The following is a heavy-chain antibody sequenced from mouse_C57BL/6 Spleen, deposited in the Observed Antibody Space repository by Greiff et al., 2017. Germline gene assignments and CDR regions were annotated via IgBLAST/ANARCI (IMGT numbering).Heavy chain of an antibody. Sequence: VKLVASGAELVKPGASVKISCKASGYAFSSYWMNWVKQRPGKGLAWIGQIYPGDGDTNYNGKFKGKATLTADKSSSTAYMQLSSLTSEDSAVYFCARGDGYAWFAYWGQGTLVTVSA. D-gene: IGHD2-2*01. CDR3: ARGDGYAWFAY. CDR1: GYAFSSYW. CDR2: IYPGDGDT. V-gene: IGHV1-80*01. J-gene: IGHJ3*01.